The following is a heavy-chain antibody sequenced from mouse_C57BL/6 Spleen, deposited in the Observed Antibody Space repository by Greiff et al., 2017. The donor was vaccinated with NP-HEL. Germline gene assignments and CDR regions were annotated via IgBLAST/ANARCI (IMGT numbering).Heavy chain of an antibody. D-gene: IGHD3-2*02. J-gene: IGHJ4*01. CDR2: IDPSDSYT. V-gene: IGHV1-69*01. CDR1: GYTFTSYW. Sequence: VQLQQPGAELVMPGASVKLSCKASGYTFTSYWMHWVKQRPGQGLEWIGEIDPSDSYTNYNQKFKGKSTLTVDKSSSTAYMQLSSLTSEDSAVYYCARWLDSSGYDAMDYWGQGTSVTVSS. CDR3: ARWLDSSGYDAMDY.